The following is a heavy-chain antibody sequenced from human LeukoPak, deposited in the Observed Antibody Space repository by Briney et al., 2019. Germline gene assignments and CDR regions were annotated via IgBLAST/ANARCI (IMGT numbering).Heavy chain of an antibody. J-gene: IGHJ6*03. CDR3: ARGRRYSSSLFPNPYYYYYMDV. Sequence: GSSVKVSCKASGGTFSSYAISWVRQAPGQGLEWMGGIIPIFGTANYAQKFQGRVTITADESTSTAYMELSSLRSEDTAVYYCARGRRYSSSLFPNPYYYYYMDVWGKGTTVTISS. V-gene: IGHV1-69*01. CDR2: IIPIFGTA. CDR1: GGTFSSYA. D-gene: IGHD6-13*01.